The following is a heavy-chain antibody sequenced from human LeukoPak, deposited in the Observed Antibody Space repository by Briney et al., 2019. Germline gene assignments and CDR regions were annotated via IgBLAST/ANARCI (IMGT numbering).Heavy chain of an antibody. J-gene: IGHJ4*02. CDR3: AKERATTTSFDY. Sequence: PGGSLRLSCAASGFTFSSNAMSWVRQAPGRGLEWVSLITDRGDRTHYADSVKGRFTISRDISKNTLFLQMNSLRADDTAVYFCAKERATTTSFDYWGQGTLVTVSS. CDR2: ITDRGDRT. D-gene: IGHD4-11*01. CDR1: GFTFSSNA. V-gene: IGHV3-23*01.